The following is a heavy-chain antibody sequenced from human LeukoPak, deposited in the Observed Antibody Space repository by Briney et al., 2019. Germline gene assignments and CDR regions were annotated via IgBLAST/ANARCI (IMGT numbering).Heavy chain of an antibody. CDR2: ISAYNGNT. CDR1: GYTFTSYG. J-gene: IGHJ4*02. CDR3: AGLMTTVTDPFDY. V-gene: IGHV1-18*01. Sequence: GASVKVSCKASGYTFTSYGVSWVRQAPGQGLEWMGWISAYNGNTNYAQKLQGRVTMTTDTSTSTAYVELRSLRSDDSAVYYCAGLMTTVTDPFDYWGQGTLVTVSS. D-gene: IGHD4-11*01.